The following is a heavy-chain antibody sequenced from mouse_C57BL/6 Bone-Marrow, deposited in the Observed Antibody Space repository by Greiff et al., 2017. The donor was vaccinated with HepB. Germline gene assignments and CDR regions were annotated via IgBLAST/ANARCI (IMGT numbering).Heavy chain of an antibody. D-gene: IGHD2-3*01. CDR1: GYTFTDYE. V-gene: IGHV1-15*01. J-gene: IGHJ3*01. CDR3: TGSGDGYYEFAY. CDR2: IDPETGGT. Sequence: QVQLQQSGAELVRPGASVTLSCKASGYTFTDYEMHWVKQTPVHGLEWIGAIDPETGGTAYNQKFKGKAILTADKSSSTAYMELRSLTSEDSAVYYCTGSGDGYYEFAYWGQGTLVTVSA.